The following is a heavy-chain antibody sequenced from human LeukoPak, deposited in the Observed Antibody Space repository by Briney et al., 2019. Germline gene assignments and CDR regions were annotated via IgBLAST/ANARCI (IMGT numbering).Heavy chain of an antibody. CDR2: ISGSGGST. CDR3: AKRPRAGWAHDY. J-gene: IGHJ4*02. Sequence: GGSLRLSCAASGFTFSSYAMSWVRQAPGKGLEWVSAISGSGGSTYYADSVKGRFAISRDNSKNTLYLQMNSLRAEDTAVYYCAKRPRAGWAHDYWGQGTLVTVSS. CDR1: GFTFSSYA. V-gene: IGHV3-23*01. D-gene: IGHD1-26*01.